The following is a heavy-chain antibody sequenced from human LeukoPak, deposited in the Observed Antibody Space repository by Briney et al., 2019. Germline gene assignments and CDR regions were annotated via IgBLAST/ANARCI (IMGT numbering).Heavy chain of an antibody. CDR3: ATIVGATRFGYYFDY. CDR1: GYTLTELS. V-gene: IGHV1-24*01. D-gene: IGHD1-26*01. Sequence: ASVRVSCKVSGYTLTELSMHWVRQAPGKGLEWMGGFDPEDGETIYAQKFQGRVTMTEDTSTDTAYMELSSLRSEDTAVYYCATIVGATRFGYYFDYWGRGTLVTVSS. J-gene: IGHJ4*02. CDR2: FDPEDGET.